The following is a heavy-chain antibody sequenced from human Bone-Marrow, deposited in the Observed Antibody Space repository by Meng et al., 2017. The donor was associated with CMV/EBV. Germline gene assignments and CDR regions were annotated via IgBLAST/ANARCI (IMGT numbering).Heavy chain of an antibody. Sequence: QLQLQESGPGLVKPSXXXXLXXXVSGGSISSSSYYWGWIRQPPGKGLEWIGSIYYSGSTYYNPSLKSRVTISVDTSKNQFSLKLSSVTAADTAVYYCARVTIFGVVGSDYWGQGTLVTVSS. CDR3: ARVTIFGVVGSDY. CDR1: GGSISSSSYY. V-gene: IGHV4-39*07. J-gene: IGHJ4*02. D-gene: IGHD3-3*01. CDR2: IYYSGST.